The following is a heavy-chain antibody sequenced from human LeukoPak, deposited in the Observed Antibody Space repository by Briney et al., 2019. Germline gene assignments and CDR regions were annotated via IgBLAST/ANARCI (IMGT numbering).Heavy chain of an antibody. CDR1: GGSMYTHSYY. CDR3: ARRPGWYFDL. V-gene: IGHV4-39*01. CDR2: LYYRGEA. Sequence: SETLSLTCTVSGGSMYTHSYYWGWIRQPPGKGREWFGSLYYRGEAYYNPSLKSRLTISVDTSNNQYSLRLTSVTAADTAVYYCARRPGWYFDLWGRGTLVTVSS. J-gene: IGHJ2*01. D-gene: IGHD1-14*01.